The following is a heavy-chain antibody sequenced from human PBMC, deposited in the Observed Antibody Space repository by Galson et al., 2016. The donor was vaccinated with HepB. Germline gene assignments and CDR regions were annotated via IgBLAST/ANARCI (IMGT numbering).Heavy chain of an antibody. CDR2: INPSGGST. CDR1: GYTFTSHY. CDR3: ARGSDISSYSYYYGMDV. Sequence: SVKVSCKASGYTFTSHYIHWVRQAPGQGLEWVGIINPSGGSTSYAPKFQGRLTLTRDTYTSTAYMELSSLTSEDTAVYYCARGSDISSYSYYYGMDVWGQVTPVTVSS. V-gene: IGHV1-46*01. D-gene: IGHD3-22*01. J-gene: IGHJ6*02.